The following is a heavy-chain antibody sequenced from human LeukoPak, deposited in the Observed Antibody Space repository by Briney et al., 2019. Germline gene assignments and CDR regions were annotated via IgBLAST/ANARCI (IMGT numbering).Heavy chain of an antibody. Sequence: GGSLRLSCAASGFTFSTYAMSWVRQAPGKGLEWVSTISGSGANTYYADSVRGRFTISRDNSKNTLYLHMNSLRAYDTAVYYWGKGRAGYTNPYYFDSWGQGTLVTFSS. J-gene: IGHJ4*02. CDR2: ISGSGANT. CDR1: GFTFSTYA. D-gene: IGHD3-16*02. V-gene: IGHV3-23*01. CDR3: GKGRAGYTNPYYFDS.